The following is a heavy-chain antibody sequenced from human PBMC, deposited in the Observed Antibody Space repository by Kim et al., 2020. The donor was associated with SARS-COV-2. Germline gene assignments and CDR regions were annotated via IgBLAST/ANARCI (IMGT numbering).Heavy chain of an antibody. D-gene: IGHD6-13*01. CDR3: ARDWAAAGTGFDY. Sequence: PSLKRRVTVSVDTSKTQCSLKLSSVTAADTAVYYCARDWAAAGTGFDYWGQGTLVTVSS. J-gene: IGHJ4*02. V-gene: IGHV4-59*01.